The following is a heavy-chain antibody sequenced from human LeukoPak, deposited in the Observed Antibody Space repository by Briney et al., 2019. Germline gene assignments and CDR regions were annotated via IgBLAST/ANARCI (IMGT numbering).Heavy chain of an antibody. Sequence: SETLSLTCTVSGGSISSSSYYWGWIRQPPGKGLEWIGSIYYSGSTNYNPSLKSRVTISVDTSKNQFSLKLSSVTAADTAVYYCARVLGCSGGSCHPNYYYYYMDVWGKGTTVTVSS. CDR2: IYYSGST. D-gene: IGHD2-15*01. V-gene: IGHV4-39*07. CDR3: ARVLGCSGGSCHPNYYYYYMDV. CDR1: GGSISSSSYY. J-gene: IGHJ6*03.